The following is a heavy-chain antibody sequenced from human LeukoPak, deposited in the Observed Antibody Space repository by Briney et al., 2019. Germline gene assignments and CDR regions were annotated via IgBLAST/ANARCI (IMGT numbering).Heavy chain of an antibody. CDR3: ARDGLNYYDSSGSLDSGYGMDV. V-gene: IGHV3-21*06. J-gene: IGHJ6*02. Sequence: GGSLRLSCAASGFTFSSYSMNWVRQAPGKGLEWVSSISGSSSYIYYADSVKGRFTISRDNGKNSLHLQMNSLRAEDTAVYYCARDGLNYYDSSGSLDSGYGMDVWGQGTTVTVSS. CDR2: ISGSSSYI. CDR1: GFTFSSYS. D-gene: IGHD3-22*01.